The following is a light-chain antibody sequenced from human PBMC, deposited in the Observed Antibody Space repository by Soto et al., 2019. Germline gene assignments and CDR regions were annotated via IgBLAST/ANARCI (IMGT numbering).Light chain of an antibody. V-gene: IGKV1-5*01. CDR2: DAS. CDR3: QQYHIYSWT. CDR1: QSISSY. J-gene: IGKJ1*01. Sequence: DIQMTQSPSSLSASVGDRVTITCRASQSISSYLNWYQQKPGKAPKLLIYDASNLESGVPSRFSASGSGTEFSLTINSLQADDFATYYCQQYHIYSWTFGQGTKVDIK.